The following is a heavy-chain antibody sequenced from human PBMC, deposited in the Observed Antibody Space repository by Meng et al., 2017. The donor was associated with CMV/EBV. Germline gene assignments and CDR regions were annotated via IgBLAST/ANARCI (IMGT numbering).Heavy chain of an antibody. V-gene: IGHV1-8*01. CDR3: ARGPANYGSGSYSPYNWFDP. CDR1: TSYD. J-gene: IGHJ5*02. Sequence: TSYDIHWVRQATGQGLEWMGWMNPNSGNTGYAQKFQGRVTMTRNTSISTAYMELSSLRSEDTAVYYCARGPANYGSGSYSPYNWFDPWGQGTLVPSPQ. D-gene: IGHD3-10*01. CDR2: MNPNSGNT.